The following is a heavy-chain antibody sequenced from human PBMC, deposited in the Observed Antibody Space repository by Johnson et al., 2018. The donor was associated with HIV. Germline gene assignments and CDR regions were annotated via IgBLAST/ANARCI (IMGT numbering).Heavy chain of an antibody. V-gene: IGHV3-30*03. CDR2: ISYDGSNK. CDR1: GFTFSSYG. D-gene: IGHD6-13*01. CDR3: TRSIAATGRDALDI. J-gene: IGHJ3*02. Sequence: VQLVESGGGVVQPGRALRLSCAASGFTFSSYGMHWVRQAPGKGLEWVAVISYDGSNKYYADSVKGRFTISRDNSKNTLYLQMNSLKTEDTAVYYCTRSIAATGRDALDIWGQGTMGTVSS.